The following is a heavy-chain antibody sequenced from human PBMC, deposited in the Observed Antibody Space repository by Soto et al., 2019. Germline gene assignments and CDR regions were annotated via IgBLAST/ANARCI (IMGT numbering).Heavy chain of an antibody. CDR3: ARRGYEEGSIQPKDGSGGHYYYYYGLDV. CDR1: GFTFSSYD. CDR2: ISTAGDT. Sequence: EVQLEESAGGLVQPGGSLRLSCAASGFTFSSYDMHWVRQATGKGLEWVSAISTAGDTYYPGSVKGRFTISRENAKNSLYLQMNSLRAEDMAVYYCARRGYEEGSIQPKDGSGGHYYYYYGLDVWGQGTTVTVSS. J-gene: IGHJ6*02. V-gene: IGHV3-13*01. D-gene: IGHD5-18*01.